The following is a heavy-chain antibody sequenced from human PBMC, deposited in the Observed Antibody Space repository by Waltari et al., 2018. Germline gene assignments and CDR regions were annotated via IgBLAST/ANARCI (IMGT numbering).Heavy chain of an antibody. Sequence: QVQLQQWGAGLLKPSETLSLTCAVYGGSFSGYYWSWIRQPPGKGLDWIGESSHSGTTNYHPTLKSRVTISLDTSTNPFSLKLGSVTAADTAVYYCARQEIIVEVTGDGFDIWGQGTMVTVSS. CDR3: ARQEIIVEVTGDGFDI. CDR2: SSHSGTT. V-gene: IGHV4-34*01. J-gene: IGHJ3*02. CDR1: GGSFSGYY. D-gene: IGHD2-21*02.